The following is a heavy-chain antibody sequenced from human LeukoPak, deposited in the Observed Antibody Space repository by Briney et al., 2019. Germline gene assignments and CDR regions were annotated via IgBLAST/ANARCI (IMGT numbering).Heavy chain of an antibody. CDR3: ARGYGMGTFDDAFDI. CDR1: GGSFSGYY. V-gene: IGHV4-34*01. Sequence: SETLSLTCDVYGGSFSGYYWSWIRQPPGKGLEWIGEINHSGSTNYNPSLKRRGTISVDTSKNQFSLKLSSVTAADTAVYYCARGYGMGTFDDAFDIWGQGTMVTVSS. D-gene: IGHD4-17*01. CDR2: INHSGST. J-gene: IGHJ3*02.